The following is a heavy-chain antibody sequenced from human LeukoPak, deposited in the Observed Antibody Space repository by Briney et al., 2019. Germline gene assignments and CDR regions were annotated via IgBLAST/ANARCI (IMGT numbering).Heavy chain of an antibody. CDR2: MNPNSGNT. CDR1: GYTFTSYD. CDR3: ARGKDGYNYVPDS. J-gene: IGHJ4*02. V-gene: IGHV1-8*01. D-gene: IGHD5-24*01. Sequence: ASVKVSCKASGYTFTSYDINWVRQATGQGLEWMGWMNPNSGNTVYAQKFQGRVTMTRDTSISTAYMELSSLRSEDTAVYYCARGKDGYNYVPDSLGQGTLVTVSS.